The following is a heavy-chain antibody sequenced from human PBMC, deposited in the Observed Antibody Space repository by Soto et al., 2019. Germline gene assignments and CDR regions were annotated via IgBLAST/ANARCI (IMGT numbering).Heavy chain of an antibody. D-gene: IGHD3-16*01. CDR3: ARGGYYYYYGMDV. J-gene: IGHJ6*02. V-gene: IGHV4-39*01. Sequence: PSETLSLTCTVSGGSISSSSYYWGWIRQPPGKGLEWIGSIYYSGSTYYNPSLKSRVTISVDTSKNQFSLKLSSVTAADTAVYYCARGGYYYYYGMDVRGQGTTVTVSS. CDR1: GGSISSSSYY. CDR2: IYYSGST.